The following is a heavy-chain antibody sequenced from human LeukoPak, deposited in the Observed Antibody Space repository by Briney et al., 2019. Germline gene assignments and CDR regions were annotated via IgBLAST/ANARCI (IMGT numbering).Heavy chain of an antibody. CDR1: GYTFTGYY. Sequence: ASVKVSCKASGYTFTGYYMHWVRQAPGQGLEWMGVINPSRGGTNYAQKFQGKVTMTGDTSISTAYMELSRLRSDDPAAYYCAKPYRYRSSTRCRNWFDTWGQRTLVTVSS. CDR3: AKPYRYRSSTRCRNWFDT. J-gene: IGHJ5*02. D-gene: IGHD2-2*01. V-gene: IGHV1-2*02. CDR2: INPSRGGT.